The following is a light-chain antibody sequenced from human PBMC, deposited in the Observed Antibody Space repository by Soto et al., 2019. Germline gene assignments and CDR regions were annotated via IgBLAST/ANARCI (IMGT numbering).Light chain of an antibody. CDR1: QSVSSN. Sequence: EIMMTQSPATLSVSPGERATLSCRASQSVSSNFAWYQQLPGQAPRLLIYDASTRAAGIPARFSGSGSGTDFTLTISSLQSEDFAVYYCQQYHNWPRTFGQGTKVEIK. CDR2: DAS. CDR3: QQYHNWPRT. J-gene: IGKJ1*01. V-gene: IGKV3-15*01.